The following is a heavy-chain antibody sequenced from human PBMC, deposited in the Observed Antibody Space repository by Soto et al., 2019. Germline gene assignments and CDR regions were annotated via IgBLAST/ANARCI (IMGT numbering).Heavy chain of an antibody. CDR1: GFTFSRYG. D-gene: IGHD3-22*01. J-gene: IGHJ4*02. CDR2: ISYDGSNK. V-gene: IGHV3-30*18. CDR3: AKLLSGKYYYDSSGYYLPFIDY. Sequence: HPGGSLRLSCAASGFTFSRYGMHWVRQAPGKGLEWVAVISYDGSNKYYADSVKGRFTISRDNSKNTLYLQMNSLRAEDTAVYYCAKLLSGKYYYDSSGYYLPFIDYWGQGTLVTVSS.